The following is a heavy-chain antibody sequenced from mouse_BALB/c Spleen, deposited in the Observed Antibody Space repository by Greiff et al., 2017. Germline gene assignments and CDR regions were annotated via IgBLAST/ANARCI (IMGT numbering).Heavy chain of an antibody. D-gene: IGHD2-4*01. Sequence: EVKLVESGAELVKPGASVKLSCTASGFNIKDTYMHWVKQRPEQGLEWIGRIDPANGNTKYDPKFQGKATITADTSSNTAYLQLSSLTSEDTAVYYCAREDYPAYWGQGTLVTVSA. CDR2: IDPANGNT. J-gene: IGHJ3*01. CDR3: AREDYPAY. CDR1: GFNIKDTY. V-gene: IGHV14-3*02.